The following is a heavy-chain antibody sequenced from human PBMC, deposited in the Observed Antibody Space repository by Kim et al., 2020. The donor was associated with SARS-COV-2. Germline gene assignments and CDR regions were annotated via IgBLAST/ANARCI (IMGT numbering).Heavy chain of an antibody. J-gene: IGHJ4*02. CDR1: GFTFSSYT. CDR2: ISSSSNYI. V-gene: IGHV3-21*01. Sequence: GGSLRLSCAASGFTFSSYTMNWVRQAPGKGLEWVSSISSSSNYIYYADSVKGRFTISRDNAKNSLYLQMNSLRAEDTAVYYCARLYSSSSAAYFDYWGQGTLVTVSS. CDR3: ARLYSSSSAAYFDY. D-gene: IGHD6-6*01.